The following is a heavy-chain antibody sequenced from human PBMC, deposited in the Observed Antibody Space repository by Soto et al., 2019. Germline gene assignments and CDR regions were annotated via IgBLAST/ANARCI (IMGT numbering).Heavy chain of an antibody. CDR1: GYSFTSYW. CDR3: VRHGLGGPVILTGIVYYYYMAV. CDR2: IYPGDSDT. Sequence: GESLKISCKGSGYSFTSYWIGWVRQMPGKGLEWMGIIYPGDSDTRYSPSFQGQVTISADKSISTAYLQWSSLKASDTAMYYCVRHGLGGPVILTGIVYYYYMAVWGKGSTVTVSS. D-gene: IGHD3-9*01. V-gene: IGHV5-51*01. J-gene: IGHJ6*03.